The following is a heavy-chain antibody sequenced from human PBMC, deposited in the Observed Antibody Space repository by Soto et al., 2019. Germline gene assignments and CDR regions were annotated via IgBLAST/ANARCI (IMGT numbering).Heavy chain of an antibody. D-gene: IGHD1-7*01. CDR2: ISGSGAST. V-gene: IGHV3-23*01. CDR1: GFTFSSYA. J-gene: IGHJ4*02. CDR3: AKGMLGTTRLAIYSFDY. Sequence: PGGSLRLSCAASGFTFSSYAMTWVRQAPGKGLEWVSAISGSGASTYYADSMKGRFTISRDNSRNTLYLQLNGLRADDTAVYYCAKGMLGTTRLAIYSFDYWGQGTLVTVSS.